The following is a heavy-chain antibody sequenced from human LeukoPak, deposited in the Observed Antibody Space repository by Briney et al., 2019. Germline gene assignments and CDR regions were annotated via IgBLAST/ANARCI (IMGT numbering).Heavy chain of an antibody. D-gene: IGHD2-15*01. V-gene: IGHV3-74*03. J-gene: IGHJ4*02. CDR1: GFTFSNYW. Sequence: GGSLRLSCAASGFTFSNYWMQWVRQAPGKGLVWVSSINSDGSITTYADSVKGRFTVSRDNAKNTLFLQMNSLRDEDTAVYYCARGGYCSGGSCYRGFDSWGQGTLVTVSS. CDR3: ARGGYCSGGSCYRGFDS. CDR2: INSDGSIT.